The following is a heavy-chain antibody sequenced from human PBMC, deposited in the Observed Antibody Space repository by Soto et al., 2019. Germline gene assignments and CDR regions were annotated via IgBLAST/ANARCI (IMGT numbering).Heavy chain of an antibody. CDR3: ARVVASAYYDFWSGSSYYFDY. D-gene: IGHD3-3*01. CDR2: ISAYNGNT. J-gene: IGHJ4*02. CDR1: GYTFTSYG. Sequence: QVQLVQSGAEVKKPGASVKVSCKASGYTFTSYGISWVRQAPGHGLEWMGWISAYNGNTNYAQKLQGRVTMTTDTSTSTAYMELRSLRSDDTAVYYCARVVASAYYDFWSGSSYYFDYWGQGTLVTVSS. V-gene: IGHV1-18*01.